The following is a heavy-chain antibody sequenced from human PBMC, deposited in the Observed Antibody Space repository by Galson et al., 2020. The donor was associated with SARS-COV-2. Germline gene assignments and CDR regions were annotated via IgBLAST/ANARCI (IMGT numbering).Heavy chain of an antibody. CDR2: ISYDGSNK. D-gene: IGHD1-26*01. Sequence: GESLKISCAASGFTFSSYAMHWVRQAPGKGLEWVVVISYDGSNKYYADSVKGRFTISRDNSKNTLYLQMNSLRAEDTAVYYCARSLGGSYYRIDYWGQGTLVTVSS. J-gene: IGHJ4*02. CDR1: GFTFSSYA. CDR3: ARSLGGSYYRIDY. V-gene: IGHV3-30-3*01.